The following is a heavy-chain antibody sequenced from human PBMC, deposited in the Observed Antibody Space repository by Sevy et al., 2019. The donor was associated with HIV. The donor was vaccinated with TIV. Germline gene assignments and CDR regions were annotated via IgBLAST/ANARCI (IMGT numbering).Heavy chain of an antibody. Sequence: GESLKISCQGSGYRFSNNWVAWVRQKPGKGLEWMGMIYPGNSDTRYSPSFQGQVIISADKSISTAYVQWRSLKASDTAMYYCASGAHLPPDGFNFWGQGTMVTVSS. CDR1: GYRFSNNW. CDR3: ASGAHLPPDGFNF. V-gene: IGHV5-51*01. CDR2: IYPGNSDT. J-gene: IGHJ3*01. D-gene: IGHD1-26*01.